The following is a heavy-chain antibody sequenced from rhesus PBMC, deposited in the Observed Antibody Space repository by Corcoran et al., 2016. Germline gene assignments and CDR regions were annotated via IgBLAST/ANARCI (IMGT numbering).Heavy chain of an antibody. Sequence: QVKLQQWGEGLVKPSETLSLTCAVYGGSITGYYWTWIRQPPGKGVEWIGHSAGDSSLTNYNPSLKNRATISKDTSNNQFSLRLTSVTAADTAVYYCARDRLIHWGQGVLVTVSS. CDR2: SAGDSSLT. V-gene: IGHV4-73*01. CDR3: ARDRLIH. D-gene: IGHD5-12*01. CDR1: GGSITGYY. J-gene: IGHJ4*01.